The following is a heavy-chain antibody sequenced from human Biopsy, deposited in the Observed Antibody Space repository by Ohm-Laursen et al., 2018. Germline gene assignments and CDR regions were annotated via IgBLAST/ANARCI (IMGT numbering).Heavy chain of an antibody. Sequence: SLRLSCTASGFTFTNYAMSWVRQAPGKGLEWVSSIRSGGDYMFYADSVKGRFTISRDNAKNSLYLQMNSLRAEDTAVYYCARDQRGPSLLEAKLTPNYFDYWGRGTLVIVSS. CDR2: IRSGGDYM. V-gene: IGHV3-21*01. CDR1: GFTFTNYA. CDR3: ARDQRGPSLLEAKLTPNYFDY. D-gene: IGHD1-1*01. J-gene: IGHJ4*02.